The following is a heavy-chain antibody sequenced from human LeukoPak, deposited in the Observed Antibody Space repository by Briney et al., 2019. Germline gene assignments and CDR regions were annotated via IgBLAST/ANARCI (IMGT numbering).Heavy chain of an antibody. V-gene: IGHV3-33*01. CDR2: IWYDGSNK. Sequence: PGRSLRLSCAASGFTFSNYGMHWVRQAPGKGLEWVAVIWYDGSNKYYADSVKGRFTISRDNSKNTLYLQMNSLRAEDTAVYYCGRDVYGGNSGGWFDPWGQGTLVTVSS. CDR3: GRDVYGGNSGGWFDP. D-gene: IGHD4-23*01. CDR1: GFTFSNYG. J-gene: IGHJ5*02.